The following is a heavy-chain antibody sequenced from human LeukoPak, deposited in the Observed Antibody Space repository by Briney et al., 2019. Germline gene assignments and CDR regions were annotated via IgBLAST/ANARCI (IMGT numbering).Heavy chain of an antibody. Sequence: PGGSLRLSCAASGFTVSSNYMSWVRQAPGNGLECVSVIYSGGSTYYADSVKGRFTISRDNSKNTLYLQMNSLRAEDTAVYYCARYPSDQYYFDYWGQGTLVTVSS. V-gene: IGHV3-53*01. CDR2: IYSGGST. J-gene: IGHJ4*02. CDR3: ARYPSDQYYFDY. CDR1: GFTVSSNY.